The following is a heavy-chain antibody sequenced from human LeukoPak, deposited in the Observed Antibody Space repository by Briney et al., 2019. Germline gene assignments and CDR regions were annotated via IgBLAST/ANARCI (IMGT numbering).Heavy chain of an antibody. D-gene: IGHD3-3*01. CDR1: GGTFSSHA. Sequence: ASVKVSCKASGGTFSSHAISWVRQAPGQGLEWMGGIIPIFGTANYAQKFQGRVTITADESTSTAYMELSSLRSEDTAVYYCARRFLEWSSPSNYYYYGMDVWGQGTTVTVSS. CDR2: IIPIFGTA. CDR3: ARRFLEWSSPSNYYYYGMDV. V-gene: IGHV1-69*01. J-gene: IGHJ6*02.